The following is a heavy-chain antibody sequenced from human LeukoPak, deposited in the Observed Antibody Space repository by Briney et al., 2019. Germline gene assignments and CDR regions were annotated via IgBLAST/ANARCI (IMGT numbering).Heavy chain of an antibody. CDR1: GFTFSDSY. CDR2: IRSKTRNYAA. J-gene: IGHJ4*02. D-gene: IGHD2-8*02. V-gene: IGHV3-73*01. CDR3: TRQNCTGGSCSYVG. Sequence: PGGSLRLSCAASGFTFSDSYMHWVRQASGKGLEWVGLIRSKTRNYAATYAESVKGRFTISRDDSKNTAYLQMNSLKMEDTAVYYCTRQNCTGGSCSYVGWGQGTLVTVSS.